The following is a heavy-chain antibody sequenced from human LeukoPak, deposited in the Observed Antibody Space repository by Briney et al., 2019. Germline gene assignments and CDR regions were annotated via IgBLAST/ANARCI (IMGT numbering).Heavy chain of an antibody. CDR1: GFTFSSYS. Sequence: GGSLRLSCAASGFTFSSYSMNWVRQAPGKGLEWVSYISSSSSTIYYADSVKGRFTISRDNVMNSLYLQMNSLRPEDTALYYCVKDRRNPYRPEGPFDPWGQGTLVTVSS. CDR2: ISSSSSTI. D-gene: IGHD1-14*01. J-gene: IGHJ5*02. CDR3: VKDRRNPYRPEGPFDP. V-gene: IGHV3-48*04.